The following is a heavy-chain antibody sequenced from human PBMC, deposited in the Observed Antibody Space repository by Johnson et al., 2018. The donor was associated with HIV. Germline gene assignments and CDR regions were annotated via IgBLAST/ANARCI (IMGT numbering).Heavy chain of an antibody. CDR3: ARGDIGWNDDFAFDI. J-gene: IGHJ3*02. V-gene: IGHV3-66*01. D-gene: IGHD1-1*01. CDR1: GFTFSSNY. CDR2: FYSGGNT. Sequence: EVKLLESGGGLVQPGGSLRLSCAASGFTFSSNYMSWVRQAPGKGLVWVSVFYSGGNTYYAGAVKGRFHICRDNSKKKLYLQMNSLRAEDTALYYCARGDIGWNDDFAFDIWGQGTMVTVSS.